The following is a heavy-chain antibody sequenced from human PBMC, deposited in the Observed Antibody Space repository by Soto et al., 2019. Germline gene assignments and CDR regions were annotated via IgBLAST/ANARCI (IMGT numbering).Heavy chain of an antibody. CDR3: ERGPYHWYSDL. CDR1: GFTFSSFG. Sequence: QVLLVESGGGVVQPGRSLRLSCAASGFTFSSFGMHWVRQAPGKGLEWVAVIWYDGSNKYYADSVKGRFTISRDNPKNTVYLQMDSLRVEDTAVYYCERGPYHWYSDLWGRGTLVTVSS. J-gene: IGHJ2*01. CDR2: IWYDGSNK. V-gene: IGHV3-33*01.